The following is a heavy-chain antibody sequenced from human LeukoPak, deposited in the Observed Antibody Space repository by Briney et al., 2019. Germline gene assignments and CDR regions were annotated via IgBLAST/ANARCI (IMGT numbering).Heavy chain of an antibody. CDR3: ARVSTTVVTPGYFDL. CDR1: GDSISSSSDF. Sequence: PSETLSLTCPVSGDSISSSSDFWGWIRQPPGKGLEWIGYIYYSGSTNYNPSLKSRVTISVDTSKNQFSLKLSSVTAADTAVYYCARVSTTVVTPGYFDLWGRGTLVAVSS. V-gene: IGHV4-61*05. CDR2: IYYSGST. D-gene: IGHD4-23*01. J-gene: IGHJ2*01.